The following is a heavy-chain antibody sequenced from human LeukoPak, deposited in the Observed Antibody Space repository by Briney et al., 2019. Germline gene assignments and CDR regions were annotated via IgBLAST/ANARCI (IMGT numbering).Heavy chain of an antibody. CDR3: ASCQIGVLGWDWFDP. J-gene: IGHJ5*02. Sequence: SETLSLTCTVSGGSISSYYWSWIRQPPGKGLEWIGYIYYSGSTNYNPSLKSRVTISVDTSKNQFSLKLSSVTAADTAVYYCASCQIGVLGWDWFDPWGQGTLVTVSS. CDR2: IYYSGST. V-gene: IGHV4-59*01. D-gene: IGHD2-2*01. CDR1: GGSISSYY.